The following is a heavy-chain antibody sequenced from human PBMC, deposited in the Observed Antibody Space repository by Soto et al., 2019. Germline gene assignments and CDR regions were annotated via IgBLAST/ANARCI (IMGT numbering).Heavy chain of an antibody. J-gene: IGHJ5*02. Sequence: SETLSLTCAVYGGSFSGYYWSWIRQPPGKGLEWIGEINHSGSTNYNPSLKSRVTISVDTSKNQFSLKLSSVTAADTAVYYCARGRVVSPVDIVVVPAANGNNNWFDPWGQGTLVTVSS. CDR1: GGSFSGYY. CDR3: ARGRVVSPVDIVVVPAANGNNNWFDP. CDR2: INHSGST. D-gene: IGHD2-2*03. V-gene: IGHV4-34*01.